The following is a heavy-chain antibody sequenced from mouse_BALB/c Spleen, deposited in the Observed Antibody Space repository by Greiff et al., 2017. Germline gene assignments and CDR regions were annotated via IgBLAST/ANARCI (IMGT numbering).Heavy chain of an antibody. D-gene: IGHD2-4*01. Sequence: EVMLVESGGGLVKPGGSLKLSCAASGFTFSSYAMSWVRQSPEKRLEWVAEISSGGSYTYYPDTVTGRFTISRDNAKNTLYLEMSSLRSEDTAMYYCARASGYYDYPYAMDYWGQGTSVTVSS. CDR2: ISSGGSYT. J-gene: IGHJ4*01. CDR1: GFTFSSYA. V-gene: IGHV5-9-4*01. CDR3: ARASGYYDYPYAMDY.